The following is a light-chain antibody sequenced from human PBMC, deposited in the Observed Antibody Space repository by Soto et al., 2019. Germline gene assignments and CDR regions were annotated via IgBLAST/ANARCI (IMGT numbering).Light chain of an antibody. CDR1: QSVSSTY. V-gene: IGKV3-20*01. CDR3: PQYGSSRWT. J-gene: IGKJ1*01. CDR2: AAS. Sequence: EIVLTQSPDTLSLFPGERATLSCRASQSVSSTYLAWYQQKPGQAPRPLISAASSRATGTPDRFSGSGSGTDFTLTICRLEPEDFAVYYCPQYGSSRWTFGQGTKVEIK.